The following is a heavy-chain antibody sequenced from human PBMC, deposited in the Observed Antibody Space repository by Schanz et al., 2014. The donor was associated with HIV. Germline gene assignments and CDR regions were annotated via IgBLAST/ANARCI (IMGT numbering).Heavy chain of an antibody. CDR2: ISGGSGST. CDR3: VDFWIGYFRY. D-gene: IGHD3-3*01. J-gene: IGHJ4*02. CDR1: GLTLSSYG. Sequence: EVQVLESGGDLVQPGGSLRLSCAASGLTLSSYGMSWVRQAPGKGLEWVSSISGGSGSTFYADSVKGRFVISRDNSNNTLYLQMSSLRAEDTAVYFCVDFWIGYFRYWGRGTLVSVSS. V-gene: IGHV3-23*01.